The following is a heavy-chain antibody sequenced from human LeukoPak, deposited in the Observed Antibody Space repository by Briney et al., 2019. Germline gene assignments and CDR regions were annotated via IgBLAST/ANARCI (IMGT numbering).Heavy chain of an antibody. Sequence: PSETLSLTCAVYGGSFSGYYWSWIRQPPGKGLEWIGELNHSGSTSYNPSLKSRVTISVDTSKNQISLKVRSATAADTAVYYCARTTEDCSSTSCYQYWFDPWGQGTLVTVSS. CDR2: LNHSGST. V-gene: IGHV4-34*01. J-gene: IGHJ5*02. D-gene: IGHD2-2*01. CDR1: GGSFSGYY. CDR3: ARTTEDCSSTSCYQYWFDP.